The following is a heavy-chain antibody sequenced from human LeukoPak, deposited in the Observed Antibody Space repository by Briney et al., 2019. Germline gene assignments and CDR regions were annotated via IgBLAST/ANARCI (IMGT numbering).Heavy chain of an antibody. CDR2: MKSKTDGGTT. CDR1: GFTFSNAW. V-gene: IGHV3-15*01. J-gene: IGHJ4*02. CDR3: TTVYYDSGGYAFDH. Sequence: GGSLRLSCAASGFTFSNAWMSWVRQAPGKGLEWLGRMKSKTDGGTTDYAAPVKGRFTISRDDSKNTLYLQMNSLKTEDTAVYHCTTVYYDSGGYAFDHWGQGPLVTVSS. D-gene: IGHD3-22*01.